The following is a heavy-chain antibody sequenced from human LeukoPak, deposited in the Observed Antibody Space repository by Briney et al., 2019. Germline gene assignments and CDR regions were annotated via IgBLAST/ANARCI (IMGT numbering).Heavy chain of an antibody. CDR1: GGTFSSYA. CDR3: ASPSENRPDIVATIRLVKRFDAFDI. V-gene: IGHV1-69*04. D-gene: IGHD5-12*01. J-gene: IGHJ3*02. CDR2: IIPILGIA. Sequence: ASVKVSCKASGGTFSSYAISWVRQAPGQGLEWMGRIIPILGIANYAQKFQGRVTITADKSTSTAYMELSSLRSEDTAVYYCASPSENRPDIVATIRLVKRFDAFDIWGQGTMVTVSS.